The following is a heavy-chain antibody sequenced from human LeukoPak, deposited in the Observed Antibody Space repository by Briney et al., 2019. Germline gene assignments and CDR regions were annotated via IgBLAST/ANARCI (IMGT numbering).Heavy chain of an antibody. D-gene: IGHD3-3*01. CDR3: ARVLSYYDFWSGPDY. Sequence: GGSLRLSCAASGFTFSSYWMTWVRQAPGKGLEWVANIKQDGNEKYYVGSVKGRFTISRDNAKNSLYLQMNSLRAEDTAVYYCARVLSYYDFWSGPDYWGQGTLVTVSS. CDR1: GFTFSSYW. J-gene: IGHJ4*02. V-gene: IGHV3-7*01. CDR2: IKQDGNEK.